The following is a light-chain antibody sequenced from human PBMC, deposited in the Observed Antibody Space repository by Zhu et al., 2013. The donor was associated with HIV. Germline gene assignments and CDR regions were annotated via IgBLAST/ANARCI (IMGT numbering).Light chain of an antibody. CDR2: DAS. CDR1: QSVSSN. CDR3: QQYSNWPET. J-gene: IGKJ1*01. V-gene: IGKV3-15*01. Sequence: EIVMTQSPATLSVSPGERATLSCRASQSVSSNLAWYQQKPGQAPRLLIYDASTRATGVPARFSGSGSETDFTLTISSLQSEDFAVYYCQQYSNWPETFGQGTKV.